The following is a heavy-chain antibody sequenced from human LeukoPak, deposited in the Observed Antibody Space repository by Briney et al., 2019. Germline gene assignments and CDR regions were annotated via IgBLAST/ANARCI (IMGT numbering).Heavy chain of an antibody. J-gene: IGHJ4*02. Sequence: GASVKVSCKASGGTFSSYAISWVRQAPGQGFEWMGRIIPILGIANYAQKFQGRVTITADKSTSTAYMELSSLRSEDTAVYYCATVSETYFDYWGQGTLVTVSS. CDR1: GGTFSSYA. CDR3: ATVSETYFDY. V-gene: IGHV1-69*04. CDR2: IIPILGIA.